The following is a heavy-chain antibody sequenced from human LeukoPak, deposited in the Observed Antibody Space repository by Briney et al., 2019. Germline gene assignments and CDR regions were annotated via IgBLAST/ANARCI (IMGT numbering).Heavy chain of an antibody. CDR2: IKPNSGGT. J-gene: IGHJ6*02. Sequence: GRSLRLSCAASGFTFSSYGMHWVRQAPGQGLEWMGWIKPNSGGTNYAQKFQGRVTMTRDTSISTDYMELSRLRSDDTAVYYCARDPRDSGAAAGTYLYYYYYGMDVWGQGTTVTVSS. CDR3: ARDPRDSGAAAGTYLYYYYYGMDV. V-gene: IGHV1-2*02. CDR1: GFTFSSYG. D-gene: IGHD6-13*01.